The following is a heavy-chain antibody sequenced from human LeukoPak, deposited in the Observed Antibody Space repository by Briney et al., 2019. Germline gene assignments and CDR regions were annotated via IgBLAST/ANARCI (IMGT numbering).Heavy chain of an antibody. CDR1: GYTFTSYD. D-gene: IGHD2-15*01. CDR3: ARPYCSGGFCHDYFDY. CDR2: INPHTGGT. J-gene: IGHJ4*02. Sequence: ASVKVSCKASGYTFTSYDINWVRQAPGQGLEWMGWINPHTGGTNYAQKFQGRVTMTRDTSISTAYMELSGLTSDDTAVYYCARPYCSGGFCHDYFDYWGQGTLVTVSS. V-gene: IGHV1-2*02.